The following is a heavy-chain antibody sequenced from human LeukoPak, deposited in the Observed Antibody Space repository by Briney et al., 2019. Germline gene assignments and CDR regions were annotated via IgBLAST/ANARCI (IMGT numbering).Heavy chain of an antibody. CDR3: AKSPRGYSYGSTAFYYFDY. V-gene: IGHV1-8*01. D-gene: IGHD5-18*01. CDR1: GYTFTSYD. J-gene: IGHJ4*02. CDR2: MNPNSGNT. Sequence: GASVKVSCKASGYTFTSYDINWVRQATGQGLEWMGWMNPNSGNTGYAQKFQGRVTMTRNTSISTAYMELSSLRSEDTAVYYCAKSPRGYSYGSTAFYYFDYWGQGTLVTVSS.